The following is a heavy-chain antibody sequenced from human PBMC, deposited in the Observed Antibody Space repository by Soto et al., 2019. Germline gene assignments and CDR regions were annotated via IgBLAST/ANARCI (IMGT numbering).Heavy chain of an antibody. J-gene: IGHJ6*02. D-gene: IGHD5-12*01. V-gene: IGHV1-18*01. CDR2: ISRYYGNT. Sequence: GASVKVSCKASGYIFDTFGITWVRQAPGHGLEWIGGISRYYGNTDLAQQFQDRVTMTRDTSTNTAHMELRSLTSDDTAVYYCARGGQMATIRDYYGMDVWGQGTTVTVSS. CDR1: GYIFDTFG. CDR3: ARGGQMATIRDYYGMDV.